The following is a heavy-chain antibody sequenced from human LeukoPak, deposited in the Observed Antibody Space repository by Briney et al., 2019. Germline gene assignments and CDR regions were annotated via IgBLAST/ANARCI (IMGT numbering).Heavy chain of an antibody. J-gene: IGHJ3*02. Sequence: PSETLSLTCSVSGVSISAYYWSWIRQPAGKGLEWIGRIYPGESIYASENTNYNPSLKSRVSMSGDTSKNQVSLKLRSVTAADTAVYYCARDGLGYCSGGSCYRGAFDIWGQGTMVTVSS. CDR3: ARDGLGYCSGGSCYRGAFDI. V-gene: IGHV4-4*07. D-gene: IGHD2-15*01. CDR2: IYPGESIYASENT. CDR1: GVSISAYY.